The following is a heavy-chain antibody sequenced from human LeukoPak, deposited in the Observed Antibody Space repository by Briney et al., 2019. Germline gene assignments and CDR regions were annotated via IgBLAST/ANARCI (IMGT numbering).Heavy chain of an antibody. Sequence: PGGSPRLSCAASGFTFNIYWLSWVRQAPGKGLEWLANINQDGSVKYFVDSVKGRFTISRDNAKNSLYLQMNSLRAEDTAVYYRARIGYSSSSFDYWGQGTQVTVSS. D-gene: IGHD6-13*01. CDR2: INQDGSVK. V-gene: IGHV3-7*01. CDR3: ARIGYSSSSFDY. J-gene: IGHJ4*02. CDR1: GFTFNIYW.